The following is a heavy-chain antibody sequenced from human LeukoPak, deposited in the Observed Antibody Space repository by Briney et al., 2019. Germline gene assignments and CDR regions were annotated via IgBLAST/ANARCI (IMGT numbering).Heavy chain of an antibody. CDR2: IIPIFGTA. V-gene: IGHV1-69*13. CDR1: GGTFSSYA. D-gene: IGHD3-10*01. J-gene: IGHJ4*02. Sequence: SVKVSCKASGGTFSSYAISWVRQAPGQGLEWMGGIIPIFGTANYAQKFQGRVTITADESTSTAYMELSSLRSEDTAMYYCARYKADYYGSGSYYGYWGQGTLVTVSS. CDR3: ARYKADYYGSGSYYGY.